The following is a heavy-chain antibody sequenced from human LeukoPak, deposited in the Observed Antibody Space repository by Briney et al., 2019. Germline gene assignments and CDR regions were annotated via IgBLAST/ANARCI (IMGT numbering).Heavy chain of an antibody. V-gene: IGHV1-58*02. D-gene: IGHD3-16*01. CDR1: GFTFTSSA. CDR2: IVVGSGNT. CDR3: AAAFYDYVWGSYPPDAFDI. J-gene: IGHJ3*02. Sequence: SVKVSCKASGFTFTSSAMQWVRQARGQRLEWIGWIVVGSGNTNYAQKFQERVTITRDMSTSTAYMELSSLRSEDTAVYYCAAAFYDYVWGSYPPDAFDIWGQGTMVTVSS.